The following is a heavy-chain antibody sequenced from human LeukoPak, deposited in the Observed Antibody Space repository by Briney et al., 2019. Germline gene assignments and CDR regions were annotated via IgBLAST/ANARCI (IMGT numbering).Heavy chain of an antibody. Sequence: ASVKVSCKASGYTFTSYGISWVRQAPGQGLEWMGWISAYNGNTSYAQKLQGRVTMTTDTSTSTAYMELRSLRSDDTAVYYCARVQTTVTTFDWFDPWGQGTLVTVSS. CDR1: GYTFTSYG. V-gene: IGHV1-18*01. J-gene: IGHJ5*02. CDR2: ISAYNGNT. CDR3: ARVQTTVTTFDWFDP. D-gene: IGHD4-17*01.